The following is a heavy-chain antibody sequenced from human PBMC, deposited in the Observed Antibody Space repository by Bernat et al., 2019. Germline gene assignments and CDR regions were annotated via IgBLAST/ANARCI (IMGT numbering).Heavy chain of an antibody. CDR1: GYTFTGYY. CDR2: INPNSGGT. Sequence: QVQLVQSGAEVKKPGASVKVSCKASGYTFTGYYMHWVRQAPGQGLEWMGWINPNSGGTNYAQKVQGWVTMTRDTSISTAYMELSRLRSDDTAVYYCARSGRITIFGVAHSGAFDIWGQGTMVTVSS. D-gene: IGHD3-3*01. CDR3: ARSGRITIFGVAHSGAFDI. V-gene: IGHV1-2*04. J-gene: IGHJ3*02.